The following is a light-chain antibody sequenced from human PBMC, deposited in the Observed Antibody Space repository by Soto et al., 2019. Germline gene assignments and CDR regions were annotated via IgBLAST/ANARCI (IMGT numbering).Light chain of an antibody. CDR2: DAS. V-gene: IGKV1-33*01. CDR1: QDINKN. Sequence: DIQMTQSPSSLSASVGDRVTITCQASQDINKNLIWYQQKPGKAPKLLIYDASDLESGVPDRFSGSGSGTDFTLTISSLQAEDVAVYYCQQYYSTPLTFGGGTKVDIK. J-gene: IGKJ4*01. CDR3: QQYYSTPLT.